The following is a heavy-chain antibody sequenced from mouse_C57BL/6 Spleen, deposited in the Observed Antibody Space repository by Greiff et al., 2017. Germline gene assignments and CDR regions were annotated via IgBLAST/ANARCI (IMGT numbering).Heavy chain of an antibody. CDR2: INPGSGGT. CDR1: GYAFTNYL. J-gene: IGHJ4*01. V-gene: IGHV1-54*01. Sequence: QVQLQQSGAELVRPGTSVKVSCKASGYAFTNYLIEWVKQRPGQGLEWIGVINPGSGGTNYNEKFKGKATLTAYKSSSTAYMPLSSLTSEDSAVYFGARSGYYAMDYWGQGTSVTVSS. CDR3: ARSGYYAMDY.